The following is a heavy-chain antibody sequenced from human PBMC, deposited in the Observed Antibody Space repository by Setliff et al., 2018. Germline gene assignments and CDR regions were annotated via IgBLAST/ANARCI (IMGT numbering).Heavy chain of an antibody. CDR3: ARDTRIGDYYYYYGMDV. J-gene: IGHJ6*02. Sequence: SETLSLTCTVSGGSISSSSYYWGWIRQPPGKGLEWIGYISNSGITKYNPALKGRVSISLDTSNNQFSLRLSSVTAADTALYYCARDTRIGDYYYYYGMDVWGQGTTVTVSS. CDR1: GGSISSSSYY. CDR2: ISNSGIT. V-gene: IGHV4-61*01. D-gene: IGHD2-15*01.